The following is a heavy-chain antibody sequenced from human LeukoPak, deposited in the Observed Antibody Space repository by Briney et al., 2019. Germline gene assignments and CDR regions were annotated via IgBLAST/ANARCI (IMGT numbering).Heavy chain of an antibody. CDR2: IIPIFGTA. D-gene: IGHD5-18*01. V-gene: IGHV1-69*13. CDR3: ASAPTDLYTAMVYRFDY. J-gene: IGHJ4*02. CDR1: GGTFSSYA. Sequence: GASVKVSCKASGGTFSSYAISWVRQAPGQGLEWMGGIIPIFGTANYAQKFQGRVTITADESTSTAYMELSSLRSEDTAVYYCASAPTDLYTAMVYRFDYWGQGTLVTVSS.